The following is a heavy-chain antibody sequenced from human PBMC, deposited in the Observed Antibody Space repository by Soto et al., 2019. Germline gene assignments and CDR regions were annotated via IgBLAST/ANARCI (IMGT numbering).Heavy chain of an antibody. V-gene: IGHV4-30-4*01. D-gene: IGHD3-9*01. CDR2: IYYSGST. CDR3: AKGSHYDILTAYHAFDY. J-gene: IGHJ4*02. CDR1: GGSISSGDYY. Sequence: PSETLSLTCTVSGGSISSGDYYWSWIRQPPGKGLEWIGYIYYSGSTYYNPSLKSRVTISVDTSKNQFSLKLSSVTAADTALYYCAKGSHYDILTAYHAFDYWGPGTLVTVSS.